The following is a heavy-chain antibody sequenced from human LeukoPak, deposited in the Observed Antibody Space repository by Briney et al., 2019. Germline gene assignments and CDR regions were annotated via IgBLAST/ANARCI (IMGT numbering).Heavy chain of an antibody. CDR1: GYSISSGYY. J-gene: IGHJ5*02. CDR3: AVRGAYCGGDCYWDWFDP. D-gene: IGHD2-21*02. Sequence: SETLSLTCTVSGYSISSGYYWSWIRQPPGKGLEWIGEINHSGSTNYNPSLKSRVTISVDTSKNQFSLKLSSVTAADTAVYYCAVRGAYCGGDCYWDWFDPWGQGTLVTVSS. V-gene: IGHV4-38-2*02. CDR2: INHSGST.